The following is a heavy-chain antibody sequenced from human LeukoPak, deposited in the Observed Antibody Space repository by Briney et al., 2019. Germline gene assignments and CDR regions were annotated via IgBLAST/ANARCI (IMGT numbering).Heavy chain of an antibody. D-gene: IGHD2/OR15-2a*01. J-gene: IGHJ5*02. V-gene: IGHV1-2*02. CDR1: GYTFTDYF. CDR2: LNPHSGVT. CDR3: ARELIEDQNWFDP. Sequence: ASVKVSCKASGYTFTDYFIHWVRQAPGQGLEWMGWLNPHSGVTKCAQKFQGRVTMTRDTSMSTAYMDLSGLRSDDTAVYFCARELIEDQNWFDPWGQGTLVTVSS.